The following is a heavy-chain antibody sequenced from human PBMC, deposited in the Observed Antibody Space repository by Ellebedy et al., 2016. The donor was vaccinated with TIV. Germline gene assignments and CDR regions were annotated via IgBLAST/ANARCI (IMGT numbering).Heavy chain of an antibody. V-gene: IGHV3-23*01. CDR1: GFTFSSYA. CDR3: AKDRDGYSYGYVGDYFDY. CDR2: ISGSGGST. J-gene: IGHJ4*02. D-gene: IGHD5-18*01. Sequence: PGGSLRLSCAASGFTFSSYAMSWVRQAPGKGLEWVSAISGSGGSTYYADPVKGRFTISRDNSKNTLYLQMNSLRAEDTAVYYCAKDRDGYSYGYVGDYFDYWGQGTLVTVSS.